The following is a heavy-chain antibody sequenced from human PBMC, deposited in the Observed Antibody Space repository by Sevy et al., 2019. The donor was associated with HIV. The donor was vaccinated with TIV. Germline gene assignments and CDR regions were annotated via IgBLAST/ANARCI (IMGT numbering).Heavy chain of an antibody. CDR2: LSFGCGRI. J-gene: IGHJ4*02. V-gene: IGHV3-23*01. D-gene: IGHD2-8*01. CDR1: GFNFNIYS. CDR3: AREGCTRPHDH. Sequence: GESLKISCVASGFNFNIYSMSWVRQAPGKGLEWVSTLSFGCGRINHADSVQGRFTMSRDDSKKTVYLEMNSLRAEETAVYYCAREGCTRPHDHWGQGTLVTVSS.